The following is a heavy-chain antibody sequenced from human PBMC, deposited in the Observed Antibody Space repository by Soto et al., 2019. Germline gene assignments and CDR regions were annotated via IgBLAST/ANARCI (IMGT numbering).Heavy chain of an antibody. J-gene: IGHJ5*02. CDR2: FDPEDGET. CDR3: ATAFYSGYDLDWFDP. Sequence: ASEKVSCKVSGYTLTELSMHWVRQAPGKGLEWMGGFDPEDGETIYAQKFQGRVTMTEDTSTDTAYMELSSLRSEDTAVYYCATAFYSGYDLDWFDPWGQGTLVTVSS. CDR1: GYTLTELS. D-gene: IGHD5-12*01. V-gene: IGHV1-24*01.